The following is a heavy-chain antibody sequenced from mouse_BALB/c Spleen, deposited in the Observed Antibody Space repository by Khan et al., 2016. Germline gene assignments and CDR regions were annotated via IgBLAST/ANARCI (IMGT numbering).Heavy chain of an antibody. V-gene: IGHV4-1*02. CDR3: ASLYYYGCVAY. J-gene: IGHJ2*01. CDR1: GFDFSRYW. D-gene: IGHD1-1*01. CDR2: INPDSSTV. Sequence: EVELVESGGGLVQPGRSLKLSCAASGFDFSRYWMTWVRQAPGKGLEWIGEINPDSSTVNYTPSLKDKFFISRDNAKNTLYLQMSKVRSEDTALYYCASLYYYGCVAYWGQGTTLTVSS.